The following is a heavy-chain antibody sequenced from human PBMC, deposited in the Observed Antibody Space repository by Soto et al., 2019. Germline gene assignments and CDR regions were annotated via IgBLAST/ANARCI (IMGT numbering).Heavy chain of an antibody. CDR3: AKGRWECRLPLDY. D-gene: IGHD1-26*01. Sequence: VGPHILSCAASGFTFRSHAVTWVRPAPGKGLEWVPSISSSGGTTYYADSMKGRFTISRDSSKNMLYLQMNSLRAEDTAVYYGAKGRWECRLPLDYWVKGSLVTGTS. CDR2: ISSSGGTT. J-gene: IGHJ4*02. V-gene: IGHV3-23*01. CDR1: GFTFRSHA.